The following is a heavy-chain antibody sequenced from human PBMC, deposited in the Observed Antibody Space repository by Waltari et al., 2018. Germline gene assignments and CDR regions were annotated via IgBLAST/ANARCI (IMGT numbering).Heavy chain of an antibody. CDR3: AKASYGDYAYNWFDP. J-gene: IGHJ5*02. D-gene: IGHD4-17*01. CDR2: IRYDGSNK. V-gene: IGHV3-30*02. CDR1: GFTFRSYG. Sequence: QVQLVESGGGVVQPGGSLRLSCAASGFTFRSYGMHWVRQAPGKGLEWVAFIRYDGSNKYYADSVKGRFTISRDNSKNTLYLQMNSLRAEDTAVYYCAKASYGDYAYNWFDPWGQGTLVTVSS.